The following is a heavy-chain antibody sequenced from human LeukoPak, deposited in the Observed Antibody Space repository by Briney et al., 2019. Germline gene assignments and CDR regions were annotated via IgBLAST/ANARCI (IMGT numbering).Heavy chain of an antibody. CDR2: IYYSGRT. D-gene: IGHD5-24*01. J-gene: IGHJ4*02. CDR1: RGSISKGVYY. CDR3: AREGPGRRDGYNYIDY. V-gene: IGHV4-31*03. Sequence: PAEALPQTCTLSRGSISKGVYYASWIRRHPEKALAWIGYIYYSGRTYYNPSLKSRVTISVDTSKNQFSLKLSSVTAADTAVYYCAREGPGRRDGYNYIDYWGQGTLVTVSS.